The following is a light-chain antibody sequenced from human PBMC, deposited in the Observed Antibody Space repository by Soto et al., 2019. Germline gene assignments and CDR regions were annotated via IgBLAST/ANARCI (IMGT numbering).Light chain of an antibody. CDR3: QQAASFPIT. Sequence: DSQMTQTQSSLSSSVGDRVTITCRASQSISSYLNWYQQKPGKAPNLLIYTGSSLQSGVPSRFSGSGSGTDFTLTINSLQPEDFATYYCQQAASFPITFGQGTRLEIK. V-gene: IGKV1-39*01. CDR2: TGS. CDR1: QSISSY. J-gene: IGKJ5*01.